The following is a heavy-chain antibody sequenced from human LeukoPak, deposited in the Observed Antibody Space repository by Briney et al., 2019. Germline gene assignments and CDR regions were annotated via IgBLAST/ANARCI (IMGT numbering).Heavy chain of an antibody. J-gene: IGHJ6*02. Sequence: ASVKLSCKASGYTFTSYGISWVRDAPGQGLELKGLIGAYSGNTNYAQKVPGKVTMTTDTYTSTAYMELRSLRSDDTAVYYCARDPENITMVRGVRIKARPYYYGMDVWGQGTTVTVSS. V-gene: IGHV1-18*01. CDR2: IGAYSGNT. D-gene: IGHD3-10*01. CDR1: GYTFTSYG. CDR3: ARDPENITMVRGVRIKARPYYYGMDV.